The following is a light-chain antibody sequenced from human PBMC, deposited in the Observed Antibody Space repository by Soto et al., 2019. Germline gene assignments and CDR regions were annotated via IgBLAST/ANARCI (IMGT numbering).Light chain of an antibody. CDR3: CSYAGSYTWV. CDR2: AVN. Sequence: QSALTQPRSVSGSPGQSVTISCTGTRSDVGDYNYVPWYQQHPGKAPKLLIYAVNMRPSGVPDRFSGSKSGNTASLTISGLQAEDEADYSCCSYAGSYTWVFGGGTKVTVL. J-gene: IGLJ3*02. V-gene: IGLV2-11*01. CDR1: RSDVGDYNY.